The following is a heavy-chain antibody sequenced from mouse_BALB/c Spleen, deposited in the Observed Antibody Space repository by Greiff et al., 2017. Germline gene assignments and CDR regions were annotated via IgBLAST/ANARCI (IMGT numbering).Heavy chain of an antibody. CDR3: VRGYGSSYDWYFDV. D-gene: IGHD1-1*01. CDR2: IWTGGGT. J-gene: IGHJ1*01. CDR1: GFSLTSYD. V-gene: IGHV2-9-2*01. Sequence: VQLQQSGPDLVAPSQSLSITCTVSGFSLTSYDISWIRQPPGKGLEWLGVIWTGGGTNYNSAFMSRLSISKDNSKSQVFLKMNSLQTDDTAIYYCVRGYGSSYDWYFDVWGAGTTVTVSS.